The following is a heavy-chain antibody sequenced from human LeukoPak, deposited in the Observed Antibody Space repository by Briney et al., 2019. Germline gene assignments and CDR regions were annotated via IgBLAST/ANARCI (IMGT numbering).Heavy chain of an antibody. Sequence: GASVKVSCKASEYTFTAYYMHWVRQAPGQGLEWMGWINPNSGGTNYAEQFQGRVTMTSDTSISTAYMELSRLTSDDTAVYYCARVPNDAFDIWGQGTMVTVSS. CDR2: INPNSGGT. CDR3: ARVPNDAFDI. V-gene: IGHV1-2*02. J-gene: IGHJ3*02. D-gene: IGHD4/OR15-4a*01. CDR1: EYTFTAYY.